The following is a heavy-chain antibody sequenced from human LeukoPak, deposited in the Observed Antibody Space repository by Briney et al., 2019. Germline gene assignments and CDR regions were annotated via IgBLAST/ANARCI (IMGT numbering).Heavy chain of an antibody. CDR3: ARESHETREDY. Sequence: DSVKVACKASGYTFTSYGISWVRQAPGQGLEWMGWISANNGDTDYPPKLQDRVTMTTDTYTSTAYMELRSLRSDDTAMYYCARESHETREDYWGQGTLVTVSS. CDR2: ISANNGDT. V-gene: IGHV1-18*01. D-gene: IGHD1-1*01. CDR1: GYTFTSYG. J-gene: IGHJ4*02.